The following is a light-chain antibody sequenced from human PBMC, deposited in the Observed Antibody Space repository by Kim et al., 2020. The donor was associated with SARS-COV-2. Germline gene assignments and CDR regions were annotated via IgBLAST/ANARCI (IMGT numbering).Light chain of an antibody. CDR1: QDISNY. J-gene: IGKJ5*01. Sequence: DIQMNQSPSSLSASVGDRVTITCQASQDISNYLNWYQQKPGKAPKLLIYDASNLETGVPSRFSGSGSGTDFTFTISSLQPEDIATYYCLQCDNLPTFGQGTRLEIK. CDR3: LQCDNLPT. V-gene: IGKV1-33*01. CDR2: DAS.